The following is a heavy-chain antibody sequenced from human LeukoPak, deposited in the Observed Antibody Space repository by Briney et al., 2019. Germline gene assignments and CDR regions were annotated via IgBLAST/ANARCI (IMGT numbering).Heavy chain of an antibody. D-gene: IGHD3-10*01. CDR2: INHSGST. Sequence: SETLSLTCAVYGGSFSGYYWSWIRQPPGKGLEWIGEINHSGSTNYNPSLKSRVTISVDTSKNQFSLKLSSVTAADTAVYYCARGLLMRSMDYWGQGTLVTVSS. CDR3: ARGLLMRSMDY. V-gene: IGHV4-34*01. CDR1: GGSFSGYY. J-gene: IGHJ4*02.